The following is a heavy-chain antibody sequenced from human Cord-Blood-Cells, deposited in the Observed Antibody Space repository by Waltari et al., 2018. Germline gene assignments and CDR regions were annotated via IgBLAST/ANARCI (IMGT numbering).Heavy chain of an antibody. Sequence: QVQLVESGGGVVQPGRSLRLSCAASGFTFSSYAMHWVRQAPGKGLEWVAVISYDGSNKYSADSGEGRFTSSRDNSKNTLYLQMNSRRAEDTAVYYCARGTYCSSTSCYGPSFDYWGQGTLVTVSS. D-gene: IGHD2-2*01. CDR1: GFTFSSYA. CDR3: ARGTYCSSTSCYGPSFDY. V-gene: IGHV3-30-3*01. CDR2: ISYDGSNK. J-gene: IGHJ4*02.